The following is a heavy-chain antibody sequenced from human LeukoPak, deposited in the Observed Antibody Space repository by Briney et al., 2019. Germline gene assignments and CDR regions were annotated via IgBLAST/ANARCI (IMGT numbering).Heavy chain of an antibody. CDR2: INHSGST. D-gene: IGHD6-13*01. V-gene: IGHV4-34*01. J-gene: IGHJ5*02. CDR3: ARDRYGSSWYQKYNWFDP. Sequence: PSETLSLTCAVYGGSFSGYYWSWIRQPPGKGLEWIGEINHSGSTNYNPSLKSRVTISVDTSKNQFSLKLSSVTAADTAVYYCARDRYGSSWYQKYNWFDPWGQGTLVTVSS. CDR1: GGSFSGYY.